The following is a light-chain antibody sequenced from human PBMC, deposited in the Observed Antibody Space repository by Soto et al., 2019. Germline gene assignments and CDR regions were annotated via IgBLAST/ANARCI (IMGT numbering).Light chain of an antibody. CDR3: QQYNNWPPIT. CDR2: GAS. Sequence: ETVMTQSPATLSVSPGERATLSCRASQSVSSKVAWYQQKPGQAPRLLIYGASTRATGIPARFSGSGSGTEFTLSISSLQSGDSAVYYCQQYNNWPPITFGQGTLLEV. V-gene: IGKV3D-15*01. CDR1: QSVSSK. J-gene: IGKJ5*01.